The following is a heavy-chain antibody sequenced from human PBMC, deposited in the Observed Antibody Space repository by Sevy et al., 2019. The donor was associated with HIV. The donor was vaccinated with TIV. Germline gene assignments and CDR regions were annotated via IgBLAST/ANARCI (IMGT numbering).Heavy chain of an antibody. Sequence: ASVKVSCKASGGTISSYAISWVRQAPGQGLEWMGRIIPIFGTANYAQKFQGRVTITADESTSTAYMELSSLRSEDTAVYYCARARYDSSGDWPYYFDYWGQGTLVTVSS. CDR1: GGTISSYA. D-gene: IGHD3-22*01. CDR3: ARARYDSSGDWPYYFDY. J-gene: IGHJ4*02. CDR2: IIPIFGTA. V-gene: IGHV1-69*13.